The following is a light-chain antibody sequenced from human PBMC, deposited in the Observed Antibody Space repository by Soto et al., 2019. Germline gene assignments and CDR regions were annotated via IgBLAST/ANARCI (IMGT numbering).Light chain of an antibody. J-gene: IGKJ2*01. CDR2: KVS. CDR1: QSLVYSNGVTY. CDR3: MQGTHWPYT. V-gene: IGKV2-30*01. Sequence: DVVMPQSPLSLSVTLGQPASLSCRSSQSLVYSNGVTYLSWFQQRPGQSPRRLIHKVSNRDSGVXDXXSVSPSGTDFSLKISRVEAEDVGVYYCMQGTHWPYTFGQGTKLEIK.